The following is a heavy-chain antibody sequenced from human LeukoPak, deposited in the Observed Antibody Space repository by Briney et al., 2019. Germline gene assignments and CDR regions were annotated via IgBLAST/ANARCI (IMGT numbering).Heavy chain of an antibody. CDR1: GFTLSSYS. V-gene: IGHV3-48*01. CDR2: ISSSSSTI. Sequence: GGSLRLSCAASGFTLSSYSMNWVRQAPGKGLEWVSYISSSSSTIYYADSVKGRFTISRDNAKNSLYLQMNSLRAEDTAVYYCARNPFSSSGRVDYWGQGTLVTVSS. D-gene: IGHD6-6*01. J-gene: IGHJ4*02. CDR3: ARNPFSSSGRVDY.